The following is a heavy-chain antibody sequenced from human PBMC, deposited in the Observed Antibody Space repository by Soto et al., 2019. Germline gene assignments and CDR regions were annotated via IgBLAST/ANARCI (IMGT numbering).Heavy chain of an antibody. CDR2: IYYSGST. J-gene: IGHJ4*01. CDR3: ARDAGGPYDH. Sequence: SDTLSLTCTVSGAPITINYWSWIRQAPGKGLEWIGYIYYSGSTTYNPSLKSRVTMSADTSKDQFSLKLNSVTAADTAVYYCARDAGGPYDHWGDGIMVTVYS. D-gene: IGHD2-15*01. V-gene: IGHV4-59*07. CDR1: GAPITINY.